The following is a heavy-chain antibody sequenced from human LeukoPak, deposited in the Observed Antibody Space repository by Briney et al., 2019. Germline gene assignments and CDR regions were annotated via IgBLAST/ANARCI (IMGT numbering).Heavy chain of an antibody. CDR1: GFTFGDYA. CDR2: IRSKAYGGTT. CDR3: TSAERVSGYPYYFDY. V-gene: IGHV3-49*04. Sequence: GSLRLSCTASGFTFGDYAMSWVRQAPGKGLEWVGFIRSKAYGGTTEYAASVKGRFTISRDDSKSIAYLQMNSLKTEDTAVYYCTSAERVSGYPYYFDYWGQEPWSPSPQ. J-gene: IGHJ4*01. D-gene: IGHD3-22*01.